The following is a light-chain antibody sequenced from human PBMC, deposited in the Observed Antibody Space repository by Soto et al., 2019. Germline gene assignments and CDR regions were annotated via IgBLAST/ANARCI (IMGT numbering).Light chain of an antibody. CDR2: EVS. V-gene: IGLV2-14*01. CDR3: SSYTSSSTLV. CDR1: SSDVGGYNY. Sequence: QSVLTQPASVSGSPGQSITISCTGTSSDVGGYNYISWYQHHPGTAPKLMIYEVSTRASGVSNRFSGSKSGNTASLTISGLQAEDEADYYCSSYTSSSTLVFGTGTKVTVL. J-gene: IGLJ1*01.